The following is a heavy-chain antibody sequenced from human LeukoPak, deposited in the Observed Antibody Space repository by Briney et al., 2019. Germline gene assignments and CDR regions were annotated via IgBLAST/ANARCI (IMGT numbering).Heavy chain of an antibody. CDR1: GFTFDDYG. Sequence: GGSLRLSCAASGFTFDDYGMSWVRHAPGKGLEWVSGINWNGGSTGYADSVKGRFTISRDNAKNSLYLQMNSLRAEDTALYYCAGGVVKYYFDYWGQGTLVTVSS. V-gene: IGHV3-20*04. CDR3: AGGVVKYYFDY. CDR2: INWNGGST. J-gene: IGHJ4*02. D-gene: IGHD3-22*01.